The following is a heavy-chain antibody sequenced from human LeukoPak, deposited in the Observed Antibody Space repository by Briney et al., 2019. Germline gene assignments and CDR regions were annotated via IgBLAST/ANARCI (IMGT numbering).Heavy chain of an antibody. J-gene: IGHJ4*02. CDR3: AKALKPLTGYYLFDY. D-gene: IGHD3-9*01. V-gene: IGHV3-23*01. CDR1: GVTLSNYA. CDR2: ISSSGSGGST. Sequence: GGSLRLSCVASGVTLSNYAMSWARQAPGKGLEWVSGISSSGSGGSTYYADSVKGRFTISRDNSKNTLYLQMNSLRAEDTAVYYCAKALKPLTGYYLFDYWGQGTLVTVSS.